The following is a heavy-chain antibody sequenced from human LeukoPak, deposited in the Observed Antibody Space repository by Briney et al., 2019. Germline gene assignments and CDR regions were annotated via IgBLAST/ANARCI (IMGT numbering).Heavy chain of an antibody. J-gene: IGHJ5*01. Sequence: PSETLSLTCTVSGGSISRSYWGWARQTPGKGLEWIGYIYHYNGNTNYHPSLKSRVTISIDTSKKQFSLKLSSVTAADTAVYYCAGYNYGNWFDSSGQGTLVTVSS. CDR1: GGSISRSY. CDR2: IYHYNGNT. V-gene: IGHV4-59*08. D-gene: IGHD5-18*01. CDR3: AGYNYGNWFDS.